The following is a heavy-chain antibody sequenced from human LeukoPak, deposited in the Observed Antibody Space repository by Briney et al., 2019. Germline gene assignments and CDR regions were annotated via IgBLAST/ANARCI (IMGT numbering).Heavy chain of an antibody. CDR2: ISSSSSYI. J-gene: IGHJ4*02. CDR3: ARDSGHSYGIYYDSSGPIDY. Sequence: GGSLRLSCAASGFTFSSYSMNWVRQAPGKGLEWVSSISSSSSYIYYADSVKGRFTISRDNAKNSLYLQMNSLRAEDTAVYYCARDSGHSYGIYYDSSGPIDYWGQGTLVTVSS. D-gene: IGHD3-22*01. CDR1: GFTFSSYS. V-gene: IGHV3-21*01.